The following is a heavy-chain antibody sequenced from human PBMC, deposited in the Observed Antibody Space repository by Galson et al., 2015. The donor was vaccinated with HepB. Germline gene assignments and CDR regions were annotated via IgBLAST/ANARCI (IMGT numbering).Heavy chain of an antibody. J-gene: IGHJ4*02. CDR2: ITWNSGTI. Sequence: SLRLSCAASGFRFDDYAMHWVRQAPGKGLEWVSGITWNSGTIDYADSVKGRFTISRDSAKNSLYLQMNSLRAEDTALYYCARARYGSDWYYFDYWGQGTLLTVSS. CDR3: ARARYGSDWYYFDY. CDR1: GFRFDDYA. D-gene: IGHD6-13*01. V-gene: IGHV3-9*01.